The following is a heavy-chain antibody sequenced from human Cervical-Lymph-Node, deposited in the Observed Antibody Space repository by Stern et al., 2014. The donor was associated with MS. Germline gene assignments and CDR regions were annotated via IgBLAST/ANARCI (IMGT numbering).Heavy chain of an antibody. V-gene: IGHV4-59*01. CDR2: IYYSGST. CDR3: AREIYGGNSRPFDY. D-gene: IGHD4-23*01. J-gene: IGHJ4*02. Sequence: QLQLQESGPGLVKPSETLSLTCTVSGGSIHSYYWNWIRQPPGKGLEWIGYIYYSGSTNYNPSLKSRVTISVDTSKNHLSLRLSSVTAADTAVYYCAREIYGGNSRPFDYWGQGTLVTVSS. CDR1: GGSIHSYY.